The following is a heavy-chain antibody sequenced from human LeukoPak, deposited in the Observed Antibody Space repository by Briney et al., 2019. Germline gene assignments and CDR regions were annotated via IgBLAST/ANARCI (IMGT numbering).Heavy chain of an antibody. V-gene: IGHV4-39*01. J-gene: IGHJ4*01. CDR1: GGSISSGTYY. Sequence: SETLSLTCTVSGGSISSGTYYWGWIRQPPGKGLEWIGSIYYSGSTSYNPSLKSRVTISVDTSKDQFSLKLDSVTAADTAVYYCARNASDSGTSYFDYCGEGTLVTVSS. CDR3: ARNASDSGTSYFDY. D-gene: IGHD1-26*01. CDR2: IYYSGST.